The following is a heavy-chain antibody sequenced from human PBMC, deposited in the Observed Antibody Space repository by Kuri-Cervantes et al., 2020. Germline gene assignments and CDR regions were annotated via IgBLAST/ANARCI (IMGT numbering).Heavy chain of an antibody. D-gene: IGHD2/OR15-2a*01. CDR1: GFTFSSYG. CDR2: ISYDGSNK. CDR3: AKGINSVGMDV. J-gene: IGHJ6*02. V-gene: IGHV3-30*18. Sequence: GESLKISCAASGFTFSSYGMHWVRQAPGKGLEWVAVISYDGSNKYYADSVKGRFTISRDNSKNTLYLQMNSLRAEDTAVYYCAKGINSVGMDVWGQGTTVTVSS.